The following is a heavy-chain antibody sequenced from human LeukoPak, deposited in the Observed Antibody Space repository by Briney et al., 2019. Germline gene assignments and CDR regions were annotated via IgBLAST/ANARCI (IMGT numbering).Heavy chain of an antibody. J-gene: IGHJ4*02. CDR2: INHSGST. D-gene: IGHD6-6*01. V-gene: IGHV4-34*01. CDR3: ARRGASSSEEY. Sequence: SETLPLTCAVYGGSFSGYYWSWIRQPPGKGLEWIGEINHSGSTNYNPSLKGRVTISVDTSKNQFSLKVSSVTAADTAVYYCARRGASSSEEYWGQGTLVIVSS. CDR1: GGSFSGYY.